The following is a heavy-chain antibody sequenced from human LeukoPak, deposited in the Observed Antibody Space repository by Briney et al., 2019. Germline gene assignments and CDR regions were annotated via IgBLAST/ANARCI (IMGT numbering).Heavy chain of an antibody. Sequence: SETLSLTCTVSGGSIANYYWSWIRQPPGKGLEWIGEINHSGSTNYNPSLKSRVTISVDTSKNQFSLKLSSVTAADTAVYYCASSKTNGDSSGWYAWFDPWGQGTLVTVSS. D-gene: IGHD6-19*01. J-gene: IGHJ5*02. CDR3: ASSKTNGDSSGWYAWFDP. CDR2: INHSGST. V-gene: IGHV4-34*01. CDR1: GGSIANYY.